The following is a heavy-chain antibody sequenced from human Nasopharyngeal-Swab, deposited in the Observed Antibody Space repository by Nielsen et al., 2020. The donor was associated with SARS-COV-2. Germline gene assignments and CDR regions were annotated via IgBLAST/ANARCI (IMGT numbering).Heavy chain of an antibody. V-gene: IGHV1-2*06. D-gene: IGHD6-13*01. CDR2: INPNTGGT. CDR1: GYTFTAYY. J-gene: IGHJ4*02. Sequence: ASVKVSCKTSGYTFTAYYIHWVRQDAGQGLEWMGRINPNTGGTNYAQNFQGRVTMTRDTSLSTAYMELSSLRSDDTAIYYCARKLQLVRPFDYLGQGTLVTVSS. CDR3: ARKLQLVRPFDY.